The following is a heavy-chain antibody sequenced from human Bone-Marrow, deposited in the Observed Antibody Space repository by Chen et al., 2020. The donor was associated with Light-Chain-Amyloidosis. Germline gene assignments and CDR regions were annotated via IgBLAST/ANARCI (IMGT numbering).Heavy chain of an antibody. D-gene: IGHD6-19*01. CDR2: IYYSGST. Sequence: QLQLQESGPGLVKPSETLSLTCTVSGGSISSSSYYWGWIRQPPGKGLEWIGSIYYSGSTYYNPSLKSRVTISVDTSKNQFSLKLSSVTAADTAVYYCARRPAGSSGPDLYGMDVWGQGTTVTVSS. J-gene: IGHJ6*02. V-gene: IGHV4-39*01. CDR1: GGSISSSSYY. CDR3: ARRPAGSSGPDLYGMDV.